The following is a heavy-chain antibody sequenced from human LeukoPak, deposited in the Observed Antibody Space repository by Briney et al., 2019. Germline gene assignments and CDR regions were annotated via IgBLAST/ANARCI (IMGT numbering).Heavy chain of an antibody. CDR1: GYTFTSYG. D-gene: IGHD1-26*01. CDR3: ARQGLNWELRNWFDP. V-gene: IGHV1-18*01. Sequence: ASAKVSCKASGYTFTSYGISWVRQAPGQGLEWMGWISAYNGNTNYAQKLQGRVTMTTDTSTSTAYMELRSLRSDDTAVYYCARQGLNWELRNWFDPWGQGTLVTVSS. CDR2: ISAYNGNT. J-gene: IGHJ5*02.